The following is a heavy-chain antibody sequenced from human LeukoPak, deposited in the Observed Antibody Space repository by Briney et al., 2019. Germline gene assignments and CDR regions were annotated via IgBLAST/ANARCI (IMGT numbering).Heavy chain of an antibody. CDR3: ARHLRSGAGPYWYFDL. CDR2: IYYTGST. D-gene: IGHD6-19*01. J-gene: IGHJ2*01. V-gene: IGHV4-39*01. Sequence: ASETLSLTCTVSGGSISSTNYYWGWIRQPPGKGLEWIGIIYYTGSTYYNPSLKSRVTISVDTSKNQFSLRLTSVTAADTAVYYCARHLRSGAGPYWYFDLWGRGTLVTVSS. CDR1: GGSISSTNYY.